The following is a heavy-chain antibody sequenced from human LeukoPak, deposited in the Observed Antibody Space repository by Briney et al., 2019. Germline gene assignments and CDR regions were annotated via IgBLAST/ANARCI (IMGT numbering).Heavy chain of an antibody. D-gene: IGHD6-13*01. Sequence: GESLKISRKGSGYSFTSYWIGWVRQMPGKGLEWMGIIYPGDSDTRESPSFQGQFTISADKSISTAYLQWSSLKASDTAIYYCARYTTAAFDFWGQGTLVTVSS. CDR2: IYPGDSDT. V-gene: IGHV5-51*01. CDR1: GYSFTSYW. CDR3: ARYTTAAFDF. J-gene: IGHJ4*02.